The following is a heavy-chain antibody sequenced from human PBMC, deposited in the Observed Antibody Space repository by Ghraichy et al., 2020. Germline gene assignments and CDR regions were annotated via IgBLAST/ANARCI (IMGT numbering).Heavy chain of an antibody. CDR2: IYTSGST. CDR1: GGSISSYY. Sequence: SQTLSLTCTVSGGSISSYYWSWIRQPPGKGLEWIGYIYTSGSTNYNPSLKSRVTISVDTSKNQFSLKLSSVTAADTAVYYCAGSYYYDSSGYYPRSSYYYYGMDVWGQGTTVTVSS. D-gene: IGHD3-22*01. J-gene: IGHJ6*02. CDR3: AGSYYYDSSGYYPRSSYYYYGMDV. V-gene: IGHV4-4*09.